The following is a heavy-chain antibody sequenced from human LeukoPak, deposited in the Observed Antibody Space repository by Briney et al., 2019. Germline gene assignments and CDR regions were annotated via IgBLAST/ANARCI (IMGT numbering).Heavy chain of an antibody. D-gene: IGHD6-13*01. CDR1: GFTVSSNY. J-gene: IGHJ4*02. CDR3: AKDLSSSWFEGLDN. Sequence: PGGSLRLSCAASGFTVSSNYMSWVRQAPGKGLEWVSVIYSGGSTYYADSVKGRFTISRDNSKNTLYLQMNSLRAEDTAVYYCAKDLSSSWFEGLDNWGQGTLVTVSS. CDR2: IYSGGST. V-gene: IGHV3-66*02.